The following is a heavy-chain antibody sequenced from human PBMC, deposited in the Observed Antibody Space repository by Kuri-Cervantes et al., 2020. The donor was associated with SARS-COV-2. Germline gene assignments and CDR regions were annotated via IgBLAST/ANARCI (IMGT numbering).Heavy chain of an antibody. CDR1: GGSISSGGYY. J-gene: IGHJ5*02. CDR3: ARVGDIVVVPAAITA. Sequence: SQTLSLTCAVSGGSISSGGYYWGWIRQPPGKGLEWIGSIYHSGSTYYNPSLKSRVTISVDTSKNQFSLKLSSVTAADTAVYYCARVGDIVVVPAAITAWGQGTLVTVSS. D-gene: IGHD2-2*02. V-gene: IGHV4-39*07. CDR2: IYHSGST.